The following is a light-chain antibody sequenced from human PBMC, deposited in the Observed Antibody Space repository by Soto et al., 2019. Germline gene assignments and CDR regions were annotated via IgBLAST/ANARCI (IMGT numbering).Light chain of an antibody. V-gene: IGLV3-21*02. CDR3: QVWDSSRGRVL. Sequence: SYELTQPPSVSVAPGQTARITCGENNIGGKSVHWYQQKPGQAPVLVVHDDSDRPSGIPERFSGSNSGNTATLTISRVEAGDEADYYCQVWDSSRGRVLFGGGTKLTVL. CDR2: DDS. CDR1: NIGGKS. J-gene: IGLJ2*01.